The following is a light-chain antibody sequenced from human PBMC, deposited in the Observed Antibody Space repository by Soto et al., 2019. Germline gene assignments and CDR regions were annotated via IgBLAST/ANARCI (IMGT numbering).Light chain of an antibody. V-gene: IGKV1-13*02. CDR2: HAS. Sequence: IQMTQSPSSLSASVVDRVTITCRASQGISSALAWYQQKPGKAPKLLISHASSLESGVPSRFSGSGSGTDFTLTISSLQPEDFATYHCQQFNTYPTFGGGTKVDIK. CDR3: QQFNTYPT. CDR1: QGISSA. J-gene: IGKJ4*01.